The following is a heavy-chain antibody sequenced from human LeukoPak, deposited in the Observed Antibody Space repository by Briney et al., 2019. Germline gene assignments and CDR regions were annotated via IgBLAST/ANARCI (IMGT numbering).Heavy chain of an antibody. CDR3: ARYDSSGYNSY. CDR2: IYYTGST. CDR1: GDSTSSHS. Sequence: SETLSLTCTVSGDSTSSHSWSWIRQPPGKGRGWIGYIYYTGSTNYNPSLKSRLTISIDTSKNQFSLTLSSVTAADTAVYYWARYDSSGYNSYWGQGTLVTVPS. J-gene: IGHJ4*02. D-gene: IGHD3-22*01. V-gene: IGHV4-59*11.